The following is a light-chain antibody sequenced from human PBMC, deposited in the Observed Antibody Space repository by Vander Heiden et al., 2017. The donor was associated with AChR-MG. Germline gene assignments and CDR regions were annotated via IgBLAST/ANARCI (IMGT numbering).Light chain of an antibody. J-gene: IGLJ1*01. CDR2: DVT. V-gene: IGLV2-14*03. Sequence: QSALTQPASVSGSPGQSITISCTGTSSDVGGYFYVSWYQHHPGKAPKLMIYDVTYRPSGISNRFSGSKSGDTASLTISGLQAEDGADYYCCSYTGGNTYVFGTGTKVTVL. CDR3: CSYTGGNTYV. CDR1: SSDVGGYFY.